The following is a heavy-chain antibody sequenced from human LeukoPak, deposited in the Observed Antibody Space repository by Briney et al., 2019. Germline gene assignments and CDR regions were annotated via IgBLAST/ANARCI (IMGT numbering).Heavy chain of an antibody. D-gene: IGHD6-13*01. CDR1: GGSISSSSYY. Sequence: PSETLSLTCTVSGGSISSSSYYWGWIRQPPGKGLEWIGSIYYSGSTYYNPSLKSRVTISVDTSKNQFSLKLSSVTAADTAVYYCARYAAGEIAAAEFWGQGTLVTVSS. J-gene: IGHJ4*02. CDR2: IYYSGST. V-gene: IGHV4-39*07. CDR3: ARYAAGEIAAAEF.